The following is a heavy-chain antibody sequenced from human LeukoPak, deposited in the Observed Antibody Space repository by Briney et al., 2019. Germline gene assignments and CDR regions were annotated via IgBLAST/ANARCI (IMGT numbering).Heavy chain of an antibody. CDR3: AKNGYSYENWFDP. Sequence: SETLSLNCTVSGGSISSSSYYWGWIRQPPGKGVEWIGSIYYSGSTYYNPSLKSRVTISVDTSKNQFSLKLSSVTAADTAVYYCAKNGYSYENWFDPWGQGTLVTVSS. CDR1: GGSISSSSYY. V-gene: IGHV4-39*01. J-gene: IGHJ5*02. CDR2: IYYSGST. D-gene: IGHD5-18*01.